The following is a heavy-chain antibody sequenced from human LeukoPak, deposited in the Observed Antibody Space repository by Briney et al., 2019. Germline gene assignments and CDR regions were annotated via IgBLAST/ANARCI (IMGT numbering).Heavy chain of an antibody. CDR1: GGSISDTTYY. D-gene: IGHD3-22*01. V-gene: IGHV4-39*07. CDR2: INHSGST. Sequence: SETLSLTCTVSGGSISDTTYYWGWIRQPPGKGLEWIGEINHSGSTNYNPSLKSRVTISVDTSKNQFSLKLSSVTAAHTAVYYCAGDSSGTIPEDYWGQGTLVTVSS. CDR3: AGDSSGTIPEDY. J-gene: IGHJ4*02.